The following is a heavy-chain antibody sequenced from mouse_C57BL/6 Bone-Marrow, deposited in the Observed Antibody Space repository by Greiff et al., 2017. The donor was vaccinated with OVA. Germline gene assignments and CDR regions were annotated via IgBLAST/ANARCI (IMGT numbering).Heavy chain of an antibody. CDR3: AADGYSYAMDY. Sequence: QVHVKQPGAELVMPGASVKLSCKASGYTFTSYWMHWVKQRPGQGLEWIGEIDPSDSYTNYNQKFKGKSTLTVDKSSSTAYMQLSSLTSEDSAVYYCAADGYSYAMDYWGQGTSVTVSS. V-gene: IGHV1-69*01. D-gene: IGHD2-3*01. CDR2: IDPSDSYT. J-gene: IGHJ4*01. CDR1: GYTFTSYW.